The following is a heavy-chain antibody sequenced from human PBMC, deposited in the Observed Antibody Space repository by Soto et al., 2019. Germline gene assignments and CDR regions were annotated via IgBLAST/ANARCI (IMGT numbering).Heavy chain of an antibody. D-gene: IGHD5-18*01. CDR2: IYYSGST. CDR3: ARQGLPTATNWFDP. V-gene: IGHV4-39*01. CDR1: GGSISSSSYY. Sequence: ETLCLTCTVSGGSISSSSYYWGWIRQPPGKGLEWIGSIYYSGSTYYNPSLKSRVTISVDTSKNQFSLKLSSVTAADTAVYYCARQGLPTATNWFDPWGQGTLVTAS. J-gene: IGHJ5*02.